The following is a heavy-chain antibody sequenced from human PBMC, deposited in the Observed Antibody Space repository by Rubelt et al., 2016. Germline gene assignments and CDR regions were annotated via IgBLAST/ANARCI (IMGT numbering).Heavy chain of an antibody. J-gene: IGHJ4*02. CDR3: ARAIPLVHYGDPVDY. Sequence: EVQLVESGGGLVQPGGSLRLSCAASGFTFSSYSMNWVRQAPGKGLEWVSYISSRSSTIYYADSVMGRFTISRDNAKNSLYLQMNSLRAEDTAVYYCARAIPLVHYGDPVDYWGQGTLVTVSS. D-gene: IGHD4-17*01. V-gene: IGHV3-48*01. CDR1: GFTFSSYS. CDR2: ISSRSSTI.